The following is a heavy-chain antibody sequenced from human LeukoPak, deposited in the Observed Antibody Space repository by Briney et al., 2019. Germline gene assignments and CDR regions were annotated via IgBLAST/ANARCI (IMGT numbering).Heavy chain of an antibody. CDR3: ATSLTGYYNS. J-gene: IGHJ4*02. CDR1: GDSITNYY. CDR2: VHTSGST. D-gene: IGHD3-9*01. Sequence: SETLSLTCTVSGDSITNYYWSWIRQPAGKGLEWIGRVHTSGSTNYNPSLKGRVSMSVDTSKNQISLKLSSVTAADTAVYYCATSLTGYYNSWGQGTLVTVSS. V-gene: IGHV4-4*07.